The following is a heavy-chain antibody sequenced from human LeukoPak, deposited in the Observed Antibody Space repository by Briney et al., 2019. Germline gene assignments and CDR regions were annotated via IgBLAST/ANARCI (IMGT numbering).Heavy chain of an antibody. CDR2: ISGSGGST. J-gene: IGHJ4*02. Sequence: PGGSLRLSCAASGFTFSSYAMSWVRQAPGKGLEGVSAISGSGGSTYYADSVKGRFTISRDNSKNTLYLQMNSLRAEDTAVYYCAKDPLSSGWYGRTYYFDYWGQGTLVTVSS. D-gene: IGHD6-19*01. V-gene: IGHV3-23*01. CDR3: AKDPLSSGWYGRTYYFDY. CDR1: GFTFSSYA.